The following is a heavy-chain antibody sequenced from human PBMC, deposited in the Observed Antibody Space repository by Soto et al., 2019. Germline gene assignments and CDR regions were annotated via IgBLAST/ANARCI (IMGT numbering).Heavy chain of an antibody. Sequence: QVQLQESGPGLVKPSETLSLTCSVSGASVSSGSYYWSWIRQPPGKGLEWLGYIYFSGSTNYSPALRSRVNIAVDMSRNHFALKVSSMTAADTAVYYCARIVYGGAYYWFDPWGQGTLVTVSS. J-gene: IGHJ5*02. CDR3: ARIVYGGAYYWFDP. V-gene: IGHV4-61*01. D-gene: IGHD1-26*01. CDR2: IYFSGST. CDR1: GASVSSGSYY.